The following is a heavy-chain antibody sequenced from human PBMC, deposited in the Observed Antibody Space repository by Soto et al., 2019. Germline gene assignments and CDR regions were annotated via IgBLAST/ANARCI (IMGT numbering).Heavy chain of an antibody. CDR2: IYYRGTT. D-gene: IGHD1-26*01. CDR1: GGSISSSSYY. V-gene: IGHV4-39*01. CDR3: ARLTVISIVGFDS. Sequence: QLQLQESGPGLVKPSETLSLTCTVSGGSISSSSYYWGWIRQPPGKGLEWIGSIYYRGTTYYNPSLKSRVTIFVHMSKNQLSLKLSSVTAADTAVYYCARLTVISIVGFDSWGQGTLVTVSS. J-gene: IGHJ5*01.